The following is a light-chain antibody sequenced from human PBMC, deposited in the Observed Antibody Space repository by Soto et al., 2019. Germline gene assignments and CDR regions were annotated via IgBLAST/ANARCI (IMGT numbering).Light chain of an antibody. J-gene: IGKJ2*01. Sequence: EIGLTQSPGTLSVSPGERATLSCRASQSLSSRYVAWYQQKPGQAPRLLIDGASSRATGIPPRFSCSGSGTDFTLTIRRLAPDDFAVYYCQPYGSLPPNTFRQGTKVDI. CDR2: GAS. CDR3: QPYGSLPPNT. CDR1: QSLSSRY. V-gene: IGKV3-20*01.